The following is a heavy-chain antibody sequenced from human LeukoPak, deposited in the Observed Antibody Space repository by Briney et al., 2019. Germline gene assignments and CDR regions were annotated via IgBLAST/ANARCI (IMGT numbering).Heavy chain of an antibody. CDR3: ARYFYDRGPHYRGRYFDS. V-gene: IGHV4-39*01. CDR1: GGSIRSANHH. CDR2: IYYTGNT. J-gene: IGHJ4*02. D-gene: IGHD3-22*01. Sequence: SETLSLTCTVSGGSIRSANHHWGWIRQPPGKGREYIGLIYYTGNTYFNPSLRSRVTISVDTSKNQFSLKLTSVTAADTAVYSCARYFYDRGPHYRGRYFDSWGQGTLVAVSS.